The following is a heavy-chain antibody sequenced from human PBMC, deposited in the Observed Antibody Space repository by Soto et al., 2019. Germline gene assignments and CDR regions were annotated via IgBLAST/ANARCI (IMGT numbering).Heavy chain of an antibody. Sequence: KPSETLSLTCTVSSGSISSGGYYWSWIRQHPGKGLEWIGYIYYSGSTYYNPSLKSRVTISVDTSKNQFSLKLSSVTAADMAVYYCERGYIGYDYGYCGQETMVTVSS. V-gene: IGHV4-31*03. CDR2: IYYSGST. CDR1: SGSISSGGYY. J-gene: IGHJ4*02. CDR3: ERGYIGYDYGY. D-gene: IGHD5-12*01.